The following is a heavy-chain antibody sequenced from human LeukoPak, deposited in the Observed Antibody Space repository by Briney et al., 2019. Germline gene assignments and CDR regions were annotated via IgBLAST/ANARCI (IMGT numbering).Heavy chain of an antibody. CDR2: ISWNSGSI. Sequence: PGRSLRLSCAASGFTFDDYAMHWVRQAPGKGLEWVSGISWNSGSIGYADSVKGRFTISRDNAKNSLYLQMNSLRAEDTALYYCAKDISSLYDISTHDYAFDIWGQGTMVTVSS. CDR3: AKDISSLYDISTHDYAFDI. V-gene: IGHV3-9*01. J-gene: IGHJ3*02. CDR1: GFTFDDYA. D-gene: IGHD3-9*01.